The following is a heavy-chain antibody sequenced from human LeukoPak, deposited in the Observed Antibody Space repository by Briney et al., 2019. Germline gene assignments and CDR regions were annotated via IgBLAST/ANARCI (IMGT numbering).Heavy chain of an antibody. CDR2: IIPILGIA. V-gene: IGHV1-69*04. CDR1: GGTFSSYA. CDR3: ASLPYSTVAFDI. Sequence: ASVKVSCKASGGTFSSYAISWVRQAPGQGLEWMGRIIPILGIANYAQKFQGRVTITADKSTSTAYMELSSLRSEDTAVYYCASLPYSTVAFDIWGQGTMVTVSS. D-gene: IGHD6-13*01. J-gene: IGHJ3*02.